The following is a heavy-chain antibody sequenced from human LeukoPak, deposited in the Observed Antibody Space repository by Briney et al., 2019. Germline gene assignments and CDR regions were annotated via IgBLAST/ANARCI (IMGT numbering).Heavy chain of an antibody. CDR3: ARVIAVADLIDY. CDR2: IIPIFGTA. D-gene: IGHD6-19*01. J-gene: IGHJ4*02. V-gene: IGHV1-69*01. Sequence: ASVKVSCKASGGTFSSYAISWVRQAPGQGLEWMGGIIPIFGTANYAQKFQGRVTITADESTSTAYMELRSLRSDDTAVYYCARVIAVADLIDYWGQGTLVTVSS. CDR1: GGTFSSYA.